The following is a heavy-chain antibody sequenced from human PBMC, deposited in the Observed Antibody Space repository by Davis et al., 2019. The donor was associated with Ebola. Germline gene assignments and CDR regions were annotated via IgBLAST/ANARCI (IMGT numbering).Heavy chain of an antibody. V-gene: IGHV3-48*02. Sequence: GESLKISCAASGFTFSTYSMNWVRQAPGEGLEWVSYISGSSSTIYYADSVKGRFTISRDNAKNSLYLQMNSLRDEDTAVYYCASRHDHWGQGTLVTVSS. CDR3: ASRHDH. J-gene: IGHJ4*02. CDR1: GFTFSTYS. CDR2: ISGSSSTI.